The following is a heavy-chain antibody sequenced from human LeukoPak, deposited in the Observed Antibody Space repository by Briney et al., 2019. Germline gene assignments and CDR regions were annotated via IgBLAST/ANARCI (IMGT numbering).Heavy chain of an antibody. J-gene: IGHJ4*02. CDR1: GGSIGSSSAY. V-gene: IGHV4-39*01. CDR3: VSPRGFSYGYFDY. CDR2: IYYSKNT. D-gene: IGHD5-18*01. Sequence: SETLSLTCTVSGGSIGSSSAYWGWIRQPPGKGLEWIGSIYYSKNTYYSPSLKSRVTISADTSKNQFSLTLGSVSATDTAVYYCVSPRGFSYGYFDYWGQGTLVTVSS.